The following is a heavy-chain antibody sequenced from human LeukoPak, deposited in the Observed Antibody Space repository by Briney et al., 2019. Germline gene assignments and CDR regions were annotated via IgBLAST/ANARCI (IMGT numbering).Heavy chain of an antibody. CDR1: GFTFSNAW. J-gene: IGHJ6*02. D-gene: IGHD2-2*01. CDR2: IKSKTDGGTT. Sequence: GGSLRLPCAASGFTFSNAWMSWVRQAPGKGLEWVGRIKSKTDGGTTDYAAPVKGRFTISRDDSKNTLYLQMNSLKTEDTAVYYCTRAHCSSTSCSNYYYYYGMDVWGQGTTVTVSS. V-gene: IGHV3-15*01. CDR3: TRAHCSSTSCSNYYYYYGMDV.